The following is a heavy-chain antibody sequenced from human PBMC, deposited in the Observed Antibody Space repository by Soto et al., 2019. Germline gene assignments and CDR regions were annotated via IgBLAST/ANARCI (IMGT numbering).Heavy chain of an antibody. V-gene: IGHV1-18*04. Sequence: QVQLVQSGAEVKKPGASVKVSCKASGYTFTSYGISWVRQAPRQGLEWMGWISAYNGNTNDAPKLQGRLAMPTHRSTSAADMEVKSVSSDDTAVYYFEREAVQQLAPYYYYGMDVWGQGTTVNVS. D-gene: IGHD6-13*01. J-gene: IGHJ6*02. CDR1: GYTFTSYG. CDR2: ISAYNGNT. CDR3: EREAVQQLAPYYYYGMDV.